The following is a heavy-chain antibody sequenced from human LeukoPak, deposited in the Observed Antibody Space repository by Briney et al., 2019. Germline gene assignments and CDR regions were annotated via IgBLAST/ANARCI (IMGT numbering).Heavy chain of an antibody. J-gene: IGHJ5*02. CDR1: GYSFTDYY. CDR3: ARDVLGGSGSARWKERRWNWFDP. V-gene: IGHV1-2*02. D-gene: IGHD3-10*01. Sequence: GASVKVSCKTSGYSFTDYYIHWVRQAPGQGLEWMGWIKPNSGGTNYAQKFQGRVTMTRNTSISTAYMELSSLRSEDTAVYYCARDVLGGSGSARWKERRWNWFDPWGQGTLVTVSS. CDR2: IKPNSGGT.